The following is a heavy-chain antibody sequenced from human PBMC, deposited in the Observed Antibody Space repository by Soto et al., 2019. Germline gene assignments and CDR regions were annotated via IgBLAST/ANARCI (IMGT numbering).Heavy chain of an antibody. CDR3: ARVPTGGYDWL. J-gene: IGHJ4*02. D-gene: IGHD5-12*01. Sequence: EVHLVESGGGLVQSGGSLRLSCAASGFTFSTHWMHWVRQAPGKGLAWVSRINSDGSTTNYADSVKGRFTISRDNAKNTLYLQMNSLRAEDTAVYYCARVPTGGYDWLWGQGTLVTVSS. CDR2: INSDGSTT. CDR1: GFTFSTHW. V-gene: IGHV3-74*01.